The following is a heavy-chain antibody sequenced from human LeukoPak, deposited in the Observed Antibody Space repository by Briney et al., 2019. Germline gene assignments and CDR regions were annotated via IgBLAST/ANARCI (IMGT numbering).Heavy chain of an antibody. CDR1: GYSISSGYY. CDR3: ARGRRHDAFDI. CDR2: IYHSGST. J-gene: IGHJ3*02. Sequence: SETLSLTCAVSGYSISSGYYWGWIRQPPGKGLEWIGSIYHSGSTYYNPSLKSRVTISVDTSKNQFSLKLSSVTAADTAVYYCARGRRHDAFDIWGQGTMVTVSS. D-gene: IGHD1-14*01. V-gene: IGHV4-38-2*01.